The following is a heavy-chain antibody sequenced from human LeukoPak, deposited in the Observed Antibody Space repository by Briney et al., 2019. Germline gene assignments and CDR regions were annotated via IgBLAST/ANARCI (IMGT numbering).Heavy chain of an antibody. CDR2: IKQDRSEK. CDR3: AMYYYDSSGFYPFGY. J-gene: IGHJ4*02. CDR1: GFTFSNYW. V-gene: IGHV3-7*01. D-gene: IGHD3-22*01. Sequence: GGSLRLSCAASGFTFSNYWMSWVRQAPGKGLEWVASIKQDRSEKYYVDSVKGRFTISRDNAQNSLYLQMNSLRAEHTAIYYCAMYYYDSSGFYPFGYWGQGTLVTVSS.